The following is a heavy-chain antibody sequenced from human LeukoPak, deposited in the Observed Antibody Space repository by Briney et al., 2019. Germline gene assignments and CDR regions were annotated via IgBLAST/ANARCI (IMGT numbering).Heavy chain of an antibody. V-gene: IGHV3-30*04. D-gene: IGHD3-10*01. CDR2: ISYDGSNK. CDR1: GFTFSGYA. CDR3: ARDQSHYYGSGSYYNGGVDY. Sequence: GGSLRLSCAASGFTFSGYAMHWVRQAPGKGLEWVAVISYDGSNKYYADSVKGRFTISRDNSKNTLYLQMNSLRAEDTAVYYCARDQSHYYGSGSYYNGGVDYWGQGTLVTVSS. J-gene: IGHJ4*02.